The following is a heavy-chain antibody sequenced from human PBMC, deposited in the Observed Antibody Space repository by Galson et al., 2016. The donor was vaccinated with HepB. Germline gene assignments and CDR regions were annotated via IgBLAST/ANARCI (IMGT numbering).Heavy chain of an antibody. CDR1: GDSVTNSPFH. D-gene: IGHD6-19*01. CDR3: ARASRIEPYTSGWYFFDS. Sequence: SETLSLTCTVSGDSVTNSPFHWAWIRQPAGKGLEWIGTISYNGSAYYNSSLKSRLSISIDPSNNQFPLMLSSVTAADTAMYFCARASRIEPYTSGWYFFDSWGQGILVTVSS. J-gene: IGHJ4*02. V-gene: IGHV4-39*06. CDR2: ISYNGSA.